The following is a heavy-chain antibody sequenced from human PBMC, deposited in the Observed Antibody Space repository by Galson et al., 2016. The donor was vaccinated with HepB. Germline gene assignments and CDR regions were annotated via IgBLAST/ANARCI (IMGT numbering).Heavy chain of an antibody. V-gene: IGHV1-18*01. CDR1: GYTFINYG. CDR3: ARGRPDCTNGVCYFSDFDH. J-gene: IGHJ4*02. CDR2: IDPYNGNT. D-gene: IGHD2-8*01. Sequence: SVKVSCKASGYTFINYGISWVRQAPGQGLEWMGWIDPYNGNTKSARDLQGRLTMTTDTSTDTAYMELSSLRSEDTAVYYCARGRPDCTNGVCYFSDFDHWGQGILVTVSS.